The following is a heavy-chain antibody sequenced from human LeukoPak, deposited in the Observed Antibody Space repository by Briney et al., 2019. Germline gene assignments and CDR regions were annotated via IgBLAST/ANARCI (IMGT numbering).Heavy chain of an antibody. CDR1: GGSFSGYY. CDR2: INHSGST. J-gene: IGHJ4*02. D-gene: IGHD3-3*01. CDR3: ARAYDFEDY. V-gene: IGHV4-34*01. Sequence: PSETLSLTCAVYGGSFSGYYWSWIRQPPGKGLDWIGEINHSGSTNYNPSLKSRVTISVDTSKNQFSLKLSYVTAADTAVYYCARAYDFEDYWGQGTLVTVSS.